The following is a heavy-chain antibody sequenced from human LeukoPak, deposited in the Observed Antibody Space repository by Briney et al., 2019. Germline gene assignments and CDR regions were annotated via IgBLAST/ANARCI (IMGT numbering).Heavy chain of an antibody. J-gene: IGHJ4*02. Sequence: SVKVSCKASGYAFKKYAISWVRQAPGQGLEWLGWISTYNGDTNYAQNFKGRVTMTTDTSTSTAYMELRSLRSGDTAVYYCTRDPSNSSGWYIYFDYWGQGALVTVSS. CDR1: GYAFKKYA. D-gene: IGHD6-19*01. CDR2: ISTYNGDT. CDR3: TRDPSNSSGWYIYFDY. V-gene: IGHV1-18*01.